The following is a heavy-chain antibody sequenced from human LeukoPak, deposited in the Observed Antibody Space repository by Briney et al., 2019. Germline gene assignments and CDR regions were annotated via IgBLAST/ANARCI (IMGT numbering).Heavy chain of an antibody. D-gene: IGHD2/OR15-2a*01. V-gene: IGHV3-23*01. CDR2: ISGSGGST. CDR3: ARDPPAVLLGTYG. Sequence: PGGSLRLSCAASGFTFSGYAMSWVRQAPGKGLEWVSAISGSGGSTYYADSVKGRFTISRDNSKNTLYLQMNSLRADDTAMYYCARDPPAVLLGTYGWGQGTLVTVSS. CDR1: GFTFSGYA. J-gene: IGHJ4*02.